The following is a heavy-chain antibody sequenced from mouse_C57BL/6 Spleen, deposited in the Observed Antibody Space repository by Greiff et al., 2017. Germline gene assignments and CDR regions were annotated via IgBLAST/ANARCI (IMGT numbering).Heavy chain of an antibody. CDR1: GYAFSSSW. D-gene: IGHD2-5*01. CDR3: AKSRSNYVDGYAMDY. V-gene: IGHV1-82*01. Sequence: QVQLQQSGPELVKPGASVKISCKASGYAFSSSWMNWVKQRPGKGLEWIGRIYPGDGDTNYNGKFKGKATLTADKSASTAYMQLSSLTSEDSAVYFGAKSRSNYVDGYAMDYWGQGTSVTVSS. CDR2: IYPGDGDT. J-gene: IGHJ4*01.